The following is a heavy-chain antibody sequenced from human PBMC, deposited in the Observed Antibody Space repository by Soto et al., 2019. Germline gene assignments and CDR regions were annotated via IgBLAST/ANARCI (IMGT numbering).Heavy chain of an antibody. Sequence: GGSLRLSCAASGFRFSNYEMNWVRQAPGKGLEWISYSRNSDSTTYYADSVRGRFTISRDNAKNLLHLQMHSLRADDTAVYYCARDSGNYDGWFDLWGQGKRVTVSS. CDR3: ARDSGNYDGWFDL. CDR1: GFRFSNYE. D-gene: IGHD1-7*01. V-gene: IGHV3-48*03. J-gene: IGHJ5*02. CDR2: SRNSDSTT.